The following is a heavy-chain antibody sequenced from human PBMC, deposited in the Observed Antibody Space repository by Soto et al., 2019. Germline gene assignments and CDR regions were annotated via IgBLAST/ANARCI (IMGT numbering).Heavy chain of an antibody. J-gene: IGHJ4*02. CDR2: IYHSGST. V-gene: IGHV4-38-2*01. CDR3: AGEIAAAGGVDY. CDR1: GYSISSGYY. Sequence: SETLSLTCAVSGYSISSGYYWGWIRQPPGKGLEWIGSIYHSGSTYYNPSLKSRVTISVDTSKNQFSLKLSSVTAADTAVYYCAGEIAAAGGVDYWGQGTLVTVS. D-gene: IGHD6-13*01.